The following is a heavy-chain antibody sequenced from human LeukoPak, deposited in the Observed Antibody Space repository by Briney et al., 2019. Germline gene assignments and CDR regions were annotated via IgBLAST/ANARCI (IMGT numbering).Heavy chain of an antibody. CDR3: ARLPYSSGYFDAFDI. J-gene: IGHJ3*02. Sequence: SETLSLTCTVSGGSISTYYWSWLRQPAGKGLEWIGRIYTSGSTNYNPSLKSRVTMSLDTSKNHMPLNLSSVTAADTAVYYCARLPYSSGYFDAFDIWGQGTMVSVSS. D-gene: IGHD3-22*01. CDR1: GGSISTYY. V-gene: IGHV4-4*07. CDR2: IYTSGST.